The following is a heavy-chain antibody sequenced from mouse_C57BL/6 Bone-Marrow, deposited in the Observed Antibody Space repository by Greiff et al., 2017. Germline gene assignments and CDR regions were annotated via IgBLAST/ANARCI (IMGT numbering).Heavy chain of an antibody. CDR1: YTFS. CDR2: GQGLEWIG. J-gene: IGHJ3*01. D-gene: IGHD1-1*01. V-gene: IGHV1-87*01. Sequence: VKLMESGPELARPWASVTISCQAFYTFSRGVHFAIRDNNYWMQWVKQRLGQGLEWIGAIYPGNGDTDYTQTFKGKATLTAAKSSITSYMQLSSLTSEDSAVYYCACGLLRYPLAYWGQGTLVTVSA. CDR3: SEDSAVYYCACGLLRYPLAY.